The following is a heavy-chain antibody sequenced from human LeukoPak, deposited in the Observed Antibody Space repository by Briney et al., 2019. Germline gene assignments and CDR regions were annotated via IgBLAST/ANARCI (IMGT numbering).Heavy chain of an antibody. V-gene: IGHV1-69*05. J-gene: IGHJ5*02. CDR2: IIPIFRTA. CDR3: ARGPDAYCSGGSCYVSNWFDP. Sequence: GASVKVSCKASGGTFSSYAISWVRQAPGQGLEWMGRIIPIFRTANYAQKFQGRVTITTDESTSTAYMERSSLRSEDTAVYYCARGPDAYCSGGSCYVSNWFDPWGQGTLVTVSS. D-gene: IGHD2-15*01. CDR1: GGTFSSYA.